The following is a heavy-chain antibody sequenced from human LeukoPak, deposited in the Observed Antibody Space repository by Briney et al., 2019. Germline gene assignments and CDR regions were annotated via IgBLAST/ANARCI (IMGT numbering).Heavy chain of an antibody. Sequence: GGSLRLSCVASGFTFSSFAMSWVRQAPGKGLEGVSGISTSGGITDYADSVKGRFTISRDNSKRTLYLEMNSLRAEDTAVYYCAKEMGFKIREVMLGFLDYWGQGTLVTVSS. D-gene: IGHD3-10*01. CDR3: AKEMGFKIREVMLGFLDY. CDR1: GFTFSSFA. J-gene: IGHJ4*02. V-gene: IGHV3-23*01. CDR2: ISTSGGIT.